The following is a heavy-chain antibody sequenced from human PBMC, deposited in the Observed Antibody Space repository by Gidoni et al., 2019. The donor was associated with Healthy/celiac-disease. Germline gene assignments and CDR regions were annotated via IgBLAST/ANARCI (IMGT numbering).Heavy chain of an antibody. CDR3: AKDLLVAYYYYGMDV. CDR2: ISGSGGST. J-gene: IGHJ6*02. V-gene: IGHV3-23*01. Sequence: EVQLLESGGGLVQPGGSLRLSCPASGFTFSRYAMSWVRQAPGKGLEWVSAISGSGGSTYYADSVKGRFTISRDNSKNTLYLQMNSLRAEDTAVYYCAKDLLVAYYYYGMDVWGQGTTVTVSS. CDR1: GFTFSRYA.